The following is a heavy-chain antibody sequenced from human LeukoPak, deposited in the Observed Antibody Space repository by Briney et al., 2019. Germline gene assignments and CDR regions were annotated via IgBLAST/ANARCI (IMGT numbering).Heavy chain of an antibody. J-gene: IGHJ4*02. Sequence: SETLSLTCTVSGVSISSYYWNWIRQPPGKGLEWIGYIYYDGSTNYNPSLKSRVTISVDTSKNQFSLKLTYVTAADTAVYYCARGDCSGGSCYSDYWGRGTLFTVSS. D-gene: IGHD2-15*01. CDR1: GVSISSYY. CDR2: IYYDGST. V-gene: IGHV4-59*01. CDR3: ARGDCSGGSCYSDY.